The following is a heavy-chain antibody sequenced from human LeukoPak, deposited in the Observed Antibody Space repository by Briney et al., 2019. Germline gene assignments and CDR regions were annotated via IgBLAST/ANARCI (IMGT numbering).Heavy chain of an antibody. V-gene: IGHV3-74*01. CDR3: ARLSSGYSQFDY. CDR2: INSDGSGT. D-gene: IGHD3-22*01. J-gene: IGHJ4*02. Sequence: GGSLRLSCAASGXTFNIYWMHWVRQAPGKGLAWASRINSDGSGTIYADSVKGRFTISRDNAKNTLYLQMNSLRAEDTAVYYCARLSSGYSQFDYWGQGTLVTVSS. CDR1: GXTFNIYW.